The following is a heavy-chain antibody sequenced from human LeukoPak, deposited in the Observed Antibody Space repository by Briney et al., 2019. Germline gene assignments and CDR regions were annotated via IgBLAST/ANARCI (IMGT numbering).Heavy chain of an antibody. J-gene: IGHJ4*02. CDR1: GFTFSSYA. CDR2: ISENGGTT. D-gene: IGHD6-19*01. V-gene: IGHV3-23*01. Sequence: GGSLRLSCAASGFTFSSYALSWVRQAPGKGLEWVSAISENGGTTFYADSVKGRFTITRDNSKNTLFVQMNSLRAEDMAVYYCARDGRGAVAGFDYWGQGTLVTVSS. CDR3: ARDGRGAVAGFDY.